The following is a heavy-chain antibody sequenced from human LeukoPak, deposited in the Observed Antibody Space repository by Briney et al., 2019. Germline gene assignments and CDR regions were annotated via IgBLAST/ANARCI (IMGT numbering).Heavy chain of an antibody. Sequence: PGGSLRLSCAASGFTFSSYSKNWVRQAPGKGLEWVSYISSSSSTIYYADSVKGRFTISRDNAKNSLYLQMNSLRDEDTAVYYCASAPGYSSSSDPSAFDIWGQGTMVTVSS. CDR2: ISSSSSTI. J-gene: IGHJ3*02. CDR1: GFTFSSYS. V-gene: IGHV3-48*02. CDR3: ASAPGYSSSSDPSAFDI. D-gene: IGHD6-6*01.